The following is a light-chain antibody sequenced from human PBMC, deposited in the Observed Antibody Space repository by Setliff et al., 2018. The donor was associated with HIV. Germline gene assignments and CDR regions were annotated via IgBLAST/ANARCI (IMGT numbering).Light chain of an antibody. CDR2: GVT. Sequence: QPALTQPASVSGSPGQSITISRSGTSSDIGTSNFVSWYQQHPGKAPKLIIYGVTNRPSGVSNRFSGSKSGNTVSLTISGLQAEDEADYYCSSYTSSTPLYVFGIGTKV. CDR1: SSDIGTSNF. V-gene: IGLV2-14*03. J-gene: IGLJ1*01. CDR3: SSYTSSTPLYV.